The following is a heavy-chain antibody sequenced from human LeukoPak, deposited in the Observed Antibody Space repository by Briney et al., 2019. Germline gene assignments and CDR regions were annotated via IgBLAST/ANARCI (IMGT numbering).Heavy chain of an antibody. CDR1: GFTFSIYA. V-gene: IGHV3-23*01. Sequence: GGSLRLSCAASGFTFSIYAMSWVRQAPGKGLEWVSAMTASDERTYYADSVKGRFSISRDDAKNTLYLQMTSLRVEDTAVYFCAKDFSGSYDYWGQGTLVTVSS. D-gene: IGHD1-26*01. CDR2: MTASDERT. CDR3: AKDFSGSYDY. J-gene: IGHJ4*02.